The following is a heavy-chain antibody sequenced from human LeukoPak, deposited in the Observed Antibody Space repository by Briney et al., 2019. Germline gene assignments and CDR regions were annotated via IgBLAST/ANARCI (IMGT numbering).Heavy chain of an antibody. D-gene: IGHD1-26*01. CDR3: ARSQRELLRL. CDR2: IYYSGST. V-gene: IGHV4-61*08. J-gene: IGHJ4*02. Sequence: KTSETRSLTCTVSGGSVSSGGYYWSWIRQPPGKGLEWIGYIYYSGSTNYNPSLKSRVTISVDTSKNQFSLKLSSVTAADTAVYYCARSQRELLRLWGQGTLVTVSS. CDR1: GGSVSSGGYY.